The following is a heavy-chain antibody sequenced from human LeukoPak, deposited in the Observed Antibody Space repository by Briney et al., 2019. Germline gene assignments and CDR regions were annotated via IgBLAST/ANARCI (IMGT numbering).Heavy chain of an antibody. CDR1: GGTFSSYA. CDR2: IIPIFGTA. V-gene: IGHV1-69*05. J-gene: IGHJ6*03. D-gene: IGHD3-3*01. CDR3: ARGGLRSWEDYYMDV. Sequence: SVKVSCKASGGTFSSYAISWVRQAPGQGLEWMGGIIPIFGTANYAQKFQGRVTITTDESTSTDYMELRSLRSEDTAVYYCARGGLRSWEDYYMDVWGKGTTVTVSS.